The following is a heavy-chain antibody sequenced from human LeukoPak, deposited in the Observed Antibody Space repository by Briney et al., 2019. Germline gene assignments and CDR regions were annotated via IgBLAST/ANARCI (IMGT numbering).Heavy chain of an antibody. CDR2: IYSGGST. CDR1: GLIVSNNY. D-gene: IGHD3-22*01. V-gene: IGHV3-53*05. J-gene: IGHJ4*02. Sequence: PGGSLRLSCAASGLIVSNNYMNWVRLAPGKGLEWVSIIYSGGSTHYADSVKGRFTVSRDNSKNTLYLQMNSLRPEDTAVYYCARVETYYYDSGGSRAYDYWGQGTLVTVSS. CDR3: ARVETYYYDSGGSRAYDY.